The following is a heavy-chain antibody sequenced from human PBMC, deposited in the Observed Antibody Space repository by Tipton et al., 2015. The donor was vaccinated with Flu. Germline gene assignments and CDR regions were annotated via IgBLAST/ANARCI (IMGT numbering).Heavy chain of an antibody. V-gene: IGHV3-23*01. CDR2: ITGSGSGT. J-gene: IGHJ4*02. Sequence: SLRLSCAASGFTFSSYAMNWVRQAPGKGLEWVSVITGSGSGTYYADSVKGRFTISRDNSQNTLYLQMNSLRVGDTAVYYCAKAPELRWGGVDYWGQGTLVTVSS. D-gene: IGHD1-7*01. CDR3: AKAPELRWGGVDY. CDR1: GFTFSSYA.